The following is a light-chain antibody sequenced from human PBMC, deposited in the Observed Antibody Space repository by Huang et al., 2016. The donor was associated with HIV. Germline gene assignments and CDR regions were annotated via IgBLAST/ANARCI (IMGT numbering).Light chain of an antibody. J-gene: IGKJ2*01. V-gene: IGKV1-39*01. Sequence: DIRMTQSPSSLSASVGDRVTITCRASQSIGRYLNWYQQKPGKAPKVLIYAASNLQSGVPSRLRGTGYGTDFTLTISSLQPEDFATYFCQQSHSTPPMYTFGQGTKVDVK. CDR2: AAS. CDR1: QSIGRY. CDR3: QQSHSTPPMYT.